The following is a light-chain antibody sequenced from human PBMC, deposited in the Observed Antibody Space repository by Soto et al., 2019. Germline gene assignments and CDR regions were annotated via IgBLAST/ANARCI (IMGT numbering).Light chain of an antibody. CDR3: SSYTSTNTYV. Sequence: QSVLTQPASVSGSPGQSITISCTGTSSDVGGYNFVSWYQQHPGKAPQLMIYDVSERPSGVSHRFSGSKSGNTASLTISGLQAEDEADYYCSSYTSTNTYVFGTGTKVTVL. CDR2: DVS. V-gene: IGLV2-14*01. CDR1: SSDVGGYNF. J-gene: IGLJ1*01.